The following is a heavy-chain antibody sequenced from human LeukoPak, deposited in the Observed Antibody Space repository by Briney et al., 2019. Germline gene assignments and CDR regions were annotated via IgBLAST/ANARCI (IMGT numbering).Heavy chain of an antibody. J-gene: IGHJ3*02. CDR3: ARDRAEVGKSWDAFDI. Sequence: HPGRSLRLSCAASGFTFSSYGMHWVRQAPGKGLEWVAVISYDGSNKYYADSVKGRFTISRDNSKNTLYLQMNSLRAEDTAVYYCARDRAEVGKSWDAFDIWGQGTMVTVSS. D-gene: IGHD7-27*01. V-gene: IGHV3-30*03. CDR1: GFTFSSYG. CDR2: ISYDGSNK.